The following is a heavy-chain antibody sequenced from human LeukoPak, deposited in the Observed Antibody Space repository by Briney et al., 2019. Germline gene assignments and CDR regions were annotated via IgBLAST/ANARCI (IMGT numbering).Heavy chain of an antibody. CDR3: ARDASSFEYGSGSYCWFDP. D-gene: IGHD3-10*01. J-gene: IGHJ5*02. Sequence: GGSLRLSCAASGFTVSSNYMSWVRQAPGKGLEWVSRINNDGSSTTYADSVKGRFTISRDNAKNTLYLQMNSLRAEDTAVYYCARDASSFEYGSGSYCWFDPWGQGTLVTVSS. CDR1: GFTVSSNY. CDR2: INNDGSST. V-gene: IGHV3-74*03.